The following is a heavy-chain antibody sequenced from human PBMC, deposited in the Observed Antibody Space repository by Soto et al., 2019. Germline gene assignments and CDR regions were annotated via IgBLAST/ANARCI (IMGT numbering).Heavy chain of an antibody. CDR3: ARFYFRYSSWFDP. CDR1: GYTFTSYG. D-gene: IGHD6-13*01. V-gene: IGHV1-18*01. J-gene: IGHJ5*02. Sequence: ASVKVSCKASGYTFTSYGISWVRQAPGQGLEWMGWISAYNGNTNYAQKLQGRVTMTTDTSTSTAYMELSSLRSEDTAVYYCARFYFRYSSWFDPWGQGTLVTVSS. CDR2: ISAYNGNT.